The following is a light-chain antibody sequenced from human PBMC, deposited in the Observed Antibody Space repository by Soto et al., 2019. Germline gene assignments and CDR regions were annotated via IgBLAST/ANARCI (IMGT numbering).Light chain of an antibody. CDR3: SSYAGNNIVV. CDR2: EVS. V-gene: IGLV2-8*01. Sequence: QSALTQPPSASGSPGQSVTISCTGTSSDIGSYTYVSWYQQHPGKAPKLMIFEVSERPSGVPDRFSGSKSGNTASLTVSGLQAKDEADYYCSSYAGNNIVVFGGGTQLTVL. CDR1: SSDIGSYTY. J-gene: IGLJ2*01.